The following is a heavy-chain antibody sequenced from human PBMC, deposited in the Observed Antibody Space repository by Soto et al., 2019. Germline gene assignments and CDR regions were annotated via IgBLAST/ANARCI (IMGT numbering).Heavy chain of an antibody. J-gene: IGHJ6*02. CDR3: AGGANCSGGSGYPYYYYGMDV. Sequence: GGSLRLSCAASGFTFSSYSMNWVRQAPGKGLEWVSSISSSSSYIYYADSVKGRFTISRDNAKNSLYLQMNSLRAEGTAVDYWAGGANCSGGSGYPYYYYGMDVWGQGTTVTVSS. CDR2: ISSSSSYI. CDR1: GFTFSSYS. V-gene: IGHV3-21*01. D-gene: IGHD2-15*01.